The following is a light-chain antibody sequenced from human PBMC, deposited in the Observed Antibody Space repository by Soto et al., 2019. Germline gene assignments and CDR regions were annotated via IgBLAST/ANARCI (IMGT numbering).Light chain of an antibody. V-gene: IGKV1-5*03. CDR1: QTISTY. CDR3: QEYNSWRGERT. Sequence: DIQMTQSPSSLSASVGDRVTITCRAIQTISTYLNWYQQKSGTAPKLLIYKASSLESGVPSRFSGSGSGTDFTLTISSLQPDDFATYYCQEYNSWRGERTFGQGTKVDIK. J-gene: IGKJ1*01. CDR2: KAS.